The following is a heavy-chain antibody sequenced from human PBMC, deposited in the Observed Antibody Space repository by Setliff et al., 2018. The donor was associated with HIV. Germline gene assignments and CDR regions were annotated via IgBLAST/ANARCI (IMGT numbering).Heavy chain of an antibody. V-gene: IGHV3-74*03. CDR3: ARDLSHDYDRSSDTFDY. Sequence: GGSLRLSCAASGFTFSPYWMHWVRQAPGKGLVWVSRINSDGTSTTYADSVKGRFTTSRDNAKNTLYLQMNSLRAEDTAVYYCARDLSHDYDRSSDTFDYWGQGTLVTV. CDR1: GFTFSPYW. CDR2: INSDGTST. D-gene: IGHD3-22*01. J-gene: IGHJ4*02.